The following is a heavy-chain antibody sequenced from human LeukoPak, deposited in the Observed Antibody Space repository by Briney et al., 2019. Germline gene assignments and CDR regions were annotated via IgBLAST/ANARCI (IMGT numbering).Heavy chain of an antibody. CDR1: GYTFTGYY. D-gene: IGHD1-14*01. CDR3: ARDPGLTSYYYYMDV. J-gene: IGHJ6*03. Sequence: ASVKVSCKASGYTFTGYYMHWVRQAPGQGLEWMGWINPTSGSTSYAQKFQGRVTMTRDASTSTVYMELSSLRSEDTAVYYCARDPGLTSYYYYMDVWGKGTTVTVSS. CDR2: INPTSGST. V-gene: IGHV1-46*01.